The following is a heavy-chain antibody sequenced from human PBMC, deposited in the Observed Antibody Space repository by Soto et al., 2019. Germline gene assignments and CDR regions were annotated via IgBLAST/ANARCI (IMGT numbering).Heavy chain of an antibody. Sequence: LRLSCVVSGVSFSDYSMNWVRQAPGKGLEWVSLITGNSEYKYYAASVEGRFTISRENSKNTLSLHMDRLRVEDTAVYYCAKDRGGDCPDNSCYFGADYWGQGTPVTVSS. CDR2: ITGNSEYK. CDR1: GVSFSDYS. V-gene: IGHV3-21*01. CDR3: AKDRGGDCPDNSCYFGADY. J-gene: IGHJ4*02. D-gene: IGHD2-2*01.